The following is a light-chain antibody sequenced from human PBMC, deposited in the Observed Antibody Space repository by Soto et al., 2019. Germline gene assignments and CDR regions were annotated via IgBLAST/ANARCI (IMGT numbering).Light chain of an antibody. V-gene: IGKV3-11*01. CDR1: QSVSSY. CDR3: QQRSNWLT. J-gene: IGKJ5*01. Sequence: EILLTQSPGTLSLSPGERPTLSCRASQSVSSYLAWYQQKPGQAPRLLIYDASNRATGIPARLSGGGSGTVFTLTIRSLEPEDFAVYYCQQRSNWLTFGQGTRLEIK. CDR2: DAS.